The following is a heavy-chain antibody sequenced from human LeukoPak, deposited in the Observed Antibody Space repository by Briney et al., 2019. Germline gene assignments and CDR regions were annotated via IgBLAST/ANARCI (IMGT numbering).Heavy chain of an antibody. J-gene: IGHJ4*02. Sequence: AGGSLRLSCAASGFTFSNYAMSWVRQAPGKGLEWVSGISASGSNTYYADSVKGRFTISRDNSKNTLYLQMNSLRAEDTAVYYCAKDDMGIAAAGPDYWGQGTLVTVSS. D-gene: IGHD6-13*01. CDR3: AKDDMGIAAAGPDY. CDR1: GFTFSNYA. CDR2: ISASGSNT. V-gene: IGHV3-23*01.